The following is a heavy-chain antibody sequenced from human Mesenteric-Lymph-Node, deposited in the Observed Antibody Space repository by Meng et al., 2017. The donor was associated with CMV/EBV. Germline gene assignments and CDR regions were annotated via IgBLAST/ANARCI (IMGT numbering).Heavy chain of an antibody. CDR1: GFTFEDYT. J-gene: IGHJ4*02. D-gene: IGHD2-8*01. CDR2: IRWDGGTV. CDR3: AKDSEGYCTNGVCSLDY. Sequence: GESLKISCAASGFTFEDYTMHWVRQAPGRGLEWVSLIRWDGGTVYYADSVKGRFTISRDNSKNSLYLQMNSLRTEDTALYYCAKDSEGYCTNGVCSLDYWGQGTLVTVSS. V-gene: IGHV3-43*01.